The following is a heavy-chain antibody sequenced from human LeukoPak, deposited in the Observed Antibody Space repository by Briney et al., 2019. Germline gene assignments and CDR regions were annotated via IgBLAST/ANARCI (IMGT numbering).Heavy chain of an antibody. Sequence: SVKLSCKASGFTFSNSAVHWARQAPGQGLEWMGAVVVDGSKTNYADTFQERVTITRDIPTKTPYLQLSSLRSEDPAVYYCAVVSLAHDYGDYHFSYSIDVWGLGTTVTVSS. CDR3: AVVSLAHDYGDYHFSYSIDV. D-gene: IGHD4-17*01. J-gene: IGHJ6*02. CDR1: GFTFSNSA. CDR2: VVVDGSKT. V-gene: IGHV1-58*01.